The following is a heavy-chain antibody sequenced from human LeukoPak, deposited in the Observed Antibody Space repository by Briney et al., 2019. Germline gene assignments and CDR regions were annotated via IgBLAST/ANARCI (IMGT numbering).Heavy chain of an antibody. Sequence: ASVKVSCKASGYTFTGYYMHWVRQAPGQGLEWMGWINPNSGGTNYAQKFQGRVTMTRDTSISTAYMELSRLRSDDTAVYYCARKAFGGDFSYGSGSFWFDPWGQGTLVTVSS. CDR2: INPNSGGT. CDR1: GYTFTGYY. CDR3: ARKAFGGDFSYGSGSFWFDP. V-gene: IGHV1-2*02. D-gene: IGHD3-10*01. J-gene: IGHJ5*02.